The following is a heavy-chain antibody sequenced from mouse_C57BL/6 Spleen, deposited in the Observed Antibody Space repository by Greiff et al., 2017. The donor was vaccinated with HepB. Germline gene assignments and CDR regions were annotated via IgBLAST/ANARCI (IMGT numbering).Heavy chain of an antibody. CDR3: ANLPAMDY. Sequence: EVKLMESGGGLVKPGGSLKLSCAASGFTFSDYGMHWVRQAPEKGLEWVAYISSGSSTIYYADTVKGRFTISRDNAKNTLFLQMTSLRSEDTAMYYCANLPAMDYWGQGTSVTVSS. J-gene: IGHJ4*01. CDR1: GFTFSDYG. V-gene: IGHV5-17*01. CDR2: ISSGSSTI.